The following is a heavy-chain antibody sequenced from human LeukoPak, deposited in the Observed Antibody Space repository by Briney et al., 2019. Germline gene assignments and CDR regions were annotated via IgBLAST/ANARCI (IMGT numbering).Heavy chain of an antibody. D-gene: IGHD3-10*01. J-gene: IGHJ6*03. CDR3: ARESSYYGSGSYYISSYYYYYYMDV. V-gene: IGHV3-48*03. CDR2: ISSSGSTI. CDR1: GFTFSSYE. Sequence: GGSLRLSCAASGFTFSSYEMNWVRQAPGKGLEWVSYISSSGSTIYYADSVKGRFTISRDNAKNSLYLQMNSLRAEDTAVYYCARESSYYGSGSYYISSYYYYYYMDVWGKGTTVTVSS.